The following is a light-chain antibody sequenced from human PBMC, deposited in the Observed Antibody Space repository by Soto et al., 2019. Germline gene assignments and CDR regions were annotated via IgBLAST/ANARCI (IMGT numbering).Light chain of an antibody. V-gene: IGKV3-11*01. CDR2: DAS. CDR1: QSVSRY. J-gene: IGKJ5*01. Sequence: IVLTQSPATLSLSAGERATLSCRASQSVSRYLAWYKQKPGQAPRLLIYDASNRATCIPAMCSCSGAVTEFTLTISRLGPEDFEVYYCQQRNNWPITFGQGTRLEIK. CDR3: QQRNNWPIT.